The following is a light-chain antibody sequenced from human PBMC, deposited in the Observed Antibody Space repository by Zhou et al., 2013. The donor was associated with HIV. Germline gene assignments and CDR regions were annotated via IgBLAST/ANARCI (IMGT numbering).Light chain of an antibody. CDR2: DAS. CDR1: RTIGPW. Sequence: DVQLTQSPPTLSASVGDKVTITCRASRTIGPWLAWYQQKPGGAPKLLIYDASNLETGVPSRFSGSGYGTHFTVSISSLQPEDVATYYCQQFNSYPFTFGPGTKVEIK. V-gene: IGKV1-5*01. J-gene: IGKJ3*01. CDR3: QQFNSYPFT.